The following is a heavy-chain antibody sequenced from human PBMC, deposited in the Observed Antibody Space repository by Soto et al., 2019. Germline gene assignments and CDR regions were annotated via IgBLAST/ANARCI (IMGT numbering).Heavy chain of an antibody. D-gene: IGHD5-18*01. CDR3: ATSPTDMAAYYFDY. V-gene: IGHV1-69*06. J-gene: IGHJ4*02. CDR1: GGAFSSYA. CDR2: IIPIFGTA. Sequence: SSVKVSCKASGGAFSSYAISWVRQAPGKGLEWMGGIIPIFGTANYAQKFQGRVTITADKSTSTAYMELSSLRSEDTAVYYCATSPTDMAAYYFDYWGQGTLVTVLL.